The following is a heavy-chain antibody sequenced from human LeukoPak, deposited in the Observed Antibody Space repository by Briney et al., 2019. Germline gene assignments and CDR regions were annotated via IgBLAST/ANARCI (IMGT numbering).Heavy chain of an antibody. J-gene: IGHJ4*02. Sequence: GGSLRLSCAASGFTFSSYAMSWVRQAPGKGLEWVSTISGSGGNTYYADSVKGRFTVSRDNSKNTLYLQMNSLRAEDTAVYYCAKDQLRYSDYWGQGTLVTVSS. V-gene: IGHV3-23*01. D-gene: IGHD3-9*01. CDR2: ISGSGGNT. CDR3: AKDQLRYSDY. CDR1: GFTFSSYA.